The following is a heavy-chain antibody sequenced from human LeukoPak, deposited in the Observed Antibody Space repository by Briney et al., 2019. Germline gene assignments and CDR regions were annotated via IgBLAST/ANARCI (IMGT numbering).Heavy chain of an antibody. Sequence: ASVKVSCKASGGTFSSYAISWVRQAPGQGLEWMGWISAYNGNTNYAQKLQGRVTMTTDTSTSTAYMELRSLRSDDTAVYYCARVGGFTAVAGNGYAFDIWGQGTMVTVSS. D-gene: IGHD6-19*01. J-gene: IGHJ3*02. CDR1: GGTFSSYA. CDR2: ISAYNGNT. CDR3: ARVGGFTAVAGNGYAFDI. V-gene: IGHV1-18*01.